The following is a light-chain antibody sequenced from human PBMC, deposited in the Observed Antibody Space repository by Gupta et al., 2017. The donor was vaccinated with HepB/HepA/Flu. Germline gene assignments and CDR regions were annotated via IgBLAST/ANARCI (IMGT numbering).Light chain of an antibody. CDR3: QVWHSSKGV. CDR1: NIGSKS. CDR2: YDR. Sequence: SYVLTQPPSVSVAPGKTARITCGGHNIGSKSIHWYQQKPGQAPVLVIHYDRDRPSAIPERFSGSNSGNTATLTISRGEVGDEDDYYCQVWHSSKGVFGGGTKLTVL. V-gene: IGLV3-21*04. J-gene: IGLJ3*02.